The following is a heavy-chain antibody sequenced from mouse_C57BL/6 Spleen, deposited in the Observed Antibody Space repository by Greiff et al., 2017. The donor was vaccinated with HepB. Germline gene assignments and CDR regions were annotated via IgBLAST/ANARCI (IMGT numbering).Heavy chain of an antibody. V-gene: IGHV1-64*01. CDR1: GYTFTSYW. Sequence: VQLQQSGAELVKPGASVKLSCKASGYTFTSYWMHWVKQRPGQGLEWIGMIHPNSGSTNYNEKFKSKATLTVDKSSSTAYMQLSSLTSEDSAVYYCARGRVSYDGYGPSSYWGQGTLVTVSA. CDR3: ARGRVSYDGYGPSSY. CDR2: IHPNSGST. D-gene: IGHD2-3*01. J-gene: IGHJ3*01.